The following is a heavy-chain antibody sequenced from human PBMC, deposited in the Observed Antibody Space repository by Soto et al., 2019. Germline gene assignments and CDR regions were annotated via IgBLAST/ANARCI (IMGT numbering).Heavy chain of an antibody. CDR2: IIPIHGST. CDR3: ARGGYLKMATILVLGFDP. J-gene: IGHJ5*02. CDR1: GGTFGNYV. D-gene: IGHD5-12*01. Sequence: QVQLVQSGAEVKKPGSSVKVSCKASGGTFGNYVIAWLRQAPGQGLVWMGRIIPIHGSTNYAQEFQGRVTITAGRSTNTASMELSSLRSEDTAMYYCARGGYLKMATILVLGFDPWGQGTLVTVSS. V-gene: IGHV1-69*08.